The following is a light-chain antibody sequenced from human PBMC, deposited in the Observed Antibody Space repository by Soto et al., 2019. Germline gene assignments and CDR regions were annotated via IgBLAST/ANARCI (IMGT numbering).Light chain of an antibody. CDR3: SSYTSSSTSVV. CDR1: SSDVGGYNY. CDR2: DVS. Sequence: QSVLTQPASVSGSPGQSITISCTGTSSDVGGYNYVSWYQQHPGKAPKLMIYDVSNRPSGVSNRFSGSKSGNTASLTISGLHAEDEAYYYGSSYTSSSTSVVFGGGTKVTVL. J-gene: IGLJ2*01. V-gene: IGLV2-14*01.